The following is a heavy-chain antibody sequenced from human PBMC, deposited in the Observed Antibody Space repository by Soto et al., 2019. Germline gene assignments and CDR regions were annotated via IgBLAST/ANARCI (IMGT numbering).Heavy chain of an antibody. J-gene: IGHJ4*02. D-gene: IGHD4-17*01. Sequence: QVQLVESGGGVVQPGRSLRLSCAASGFTFSSYAMHWVRQAPGKGLEWVAVISYDGSNKYYADSVKGRFTISRDNSENTLYLQMNSLRAEDTAVYYCAREAYGAADYWGQGTLVTVSS. V-gene: IGHV3-30-3*01. CDR2: ISYDGSNK. CDR1: GFTFSSYA. CDR3: AREAYGAADY.